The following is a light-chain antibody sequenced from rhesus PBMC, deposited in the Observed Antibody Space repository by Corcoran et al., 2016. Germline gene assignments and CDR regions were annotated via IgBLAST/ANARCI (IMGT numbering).Light chain of an antibody. J-gene: IGKJ1*01. CDR2: EAS. CDR1: QGITND. Sequence: DIQMTQSPSSLSASVGDRVTITCRASQGITNDLAWYQQKPGETPKLLVYEASSLQRGFPSRFSGRGSGTDFTLTISNLQSEDFATYYSQRYYSTPWTFGQGTKVEIK. V-gene: IGKV1-25*01. CDR3: QRYYSTPWT.